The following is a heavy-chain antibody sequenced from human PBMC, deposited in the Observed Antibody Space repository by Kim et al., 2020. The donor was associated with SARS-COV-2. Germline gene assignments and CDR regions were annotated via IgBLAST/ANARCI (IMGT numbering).Heavy chain of an antibody. V-gene: IGHV1-46*01. D-gene: IGHD3-9*01. CDR3: TRAGMGKSFLVY. J-gene: IGHJ4*02. Sequence: SYAQKFQGRVTMTRDTSTSTVYMELSSLRSEDTAVYYCTRAGMGKSFLVYWGQGTLVTVSS.